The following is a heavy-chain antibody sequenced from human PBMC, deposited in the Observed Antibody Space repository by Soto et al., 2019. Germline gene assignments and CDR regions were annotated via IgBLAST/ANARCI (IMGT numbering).Heavy chain of an antibody. Sequence: SETLSLTCTVSGGSISSYYWSWLRQPPGKGLEWIGYIYYSGSTNYNPSLKSRVTISVDTSKNQFSLKLSSVTAADTAVYYCARGPGPYYFDYWGQGTLVTVSS. CDR3: ARGPGPYYFDY. CDR2: IYYSGST. V-gene: IGHV4-59*01. CDR1: GGSISSYY. J-gene: IGHJ4*02.